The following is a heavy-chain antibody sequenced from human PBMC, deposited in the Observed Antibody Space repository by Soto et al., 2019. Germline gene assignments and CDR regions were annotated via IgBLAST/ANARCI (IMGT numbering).Heavy chain of an antibody. CDR2: VSGSGGDT. J-gene: IGHJ6*02. CDR1: GLTFSSYV. CDR3: ANRPRYYGVDV. Sequence: GESLKISCAASGLTFSSYVMSWVRQAPGKGLEWVSGVSGSGGDTYYADSVKGRFTISRDNSKNTLYLQMNSLRAEDTAIYYCANRPRYYGVDVWGQGTTVTVSS. V-gene: IGHV3-23*01.